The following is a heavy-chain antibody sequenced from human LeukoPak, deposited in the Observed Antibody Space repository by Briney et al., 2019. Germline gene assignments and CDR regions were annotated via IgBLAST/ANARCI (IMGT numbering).Heavy chain of an antibody. V-gene: IGHV3-9*01. CDR3: AKALFGAVAGTGGMDV. CDR1: GFTFDDYA. J-gene: IGHJ6*02. Sequence: GGSQRLSCAASGFTFDDYAMHWVRQAPGKGLEWVSGISWNSGSIGYADSVKGRFTISRDNAKNSLYLQMNSLRAEDTALYYCAKALFGAVAGTGGMDVWGQGTTVTVSS. CDR2: ISWNSGSI. D-gene: IGHD6-19*01.